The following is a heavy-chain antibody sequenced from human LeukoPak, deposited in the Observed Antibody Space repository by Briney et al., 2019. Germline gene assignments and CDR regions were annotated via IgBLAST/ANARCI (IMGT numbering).Heavy chain of an antibody. CDR3: ARGPRYYGSGSYEEDYFDY. Sequence: GGSLRLSCAASGFTFNSYDMHWVRQATGKGLEWVSAIGTAGDTYYPGSVKGRFTISRENAKNSLYLQMNSLRAGDTAVYYCARGPRYYGSGSYEEDYFDYWGQGTLVTVSS. V-gene: IGHV3-13*01. D-gene: IGHD3-10*01. J-gene: IGHJ4*02. CDR2: IGTAGDT. CDR1: GFTFNSYD.